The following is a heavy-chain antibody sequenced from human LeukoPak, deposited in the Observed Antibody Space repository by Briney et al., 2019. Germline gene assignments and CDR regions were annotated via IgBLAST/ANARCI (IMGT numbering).Heavy chain of an antibody. D-gene: IGHD4-11*01. CDR2: IYYSGST. Sequence: SETLSLTCTVSGGSISNYYWSWSRQPPGEGLEWIGYIYYSGSTNYNPSLKSRVTISIDTSKNQFSLNLTSVTATDTAVYYCARGGLGGITAYSNYLFDYWGQGTLVTVSS. CDR3: ARGGLGGITAYSNYLFDY. V-gene: IGHV4-59*08. J-gene: IGHJ4*02. CDR1: GGSISNYY.